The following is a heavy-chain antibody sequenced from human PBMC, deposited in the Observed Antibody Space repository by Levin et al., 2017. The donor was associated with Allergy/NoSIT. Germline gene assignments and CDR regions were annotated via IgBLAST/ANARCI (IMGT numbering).Heavy chain of an antibody. CDR1: GFTVSSNY. Sequence: GESLKISCAASGFTVSSNYMSWVRQAPGKGLEWVSVIYSGGSTYYADSVKGRFTISRDNSKNTLYLQMNSLRAEDTAVYYCARDYGPTQGDYVPLGYWGQGTLVTVSS. V-gene: IGHV3-66*02. D-gene: IGHD4-17*01. J-gene: IGHJ4*02. CDR2: IYSGGST. CDR3: ARDYGPTQGDYVPLGY.